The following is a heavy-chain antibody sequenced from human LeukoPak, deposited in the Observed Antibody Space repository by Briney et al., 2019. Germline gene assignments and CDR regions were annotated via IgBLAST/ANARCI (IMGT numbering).Heavy chain of an antibody. D-gene: IGHD6-13*01. CDR1: GGSISSYY. V-gene: IGHV4-59*01. Sequence: SETLSLTCTVSGGSISSYYWSWIRQPPGKGLEWIGYIYYSGSTNYNPSLKSRVPISVDTSKNQFSLKLSSVTAADTAVYYCARARYSSSWACDYWGQGTLVTVSS. CDR3: ARARYSSSWACDY. J-gene: IGHJ4*02. CDR2: IYYSGST.